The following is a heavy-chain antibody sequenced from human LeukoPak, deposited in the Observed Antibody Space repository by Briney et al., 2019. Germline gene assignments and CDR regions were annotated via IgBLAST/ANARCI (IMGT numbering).Heavy chain of an antibody. J-gene: IGHJ3*02. CDR2: IYPGDSDT. Sequence: AGESLQIPCQGSGSRFTNYWIGWVRQLPGKGLEWMGIIYPGDSDTRYSPSFQGQVIISADKSISTAYLQWSSLQASDTAMYYCARGYVDTAVAFDIWGQGTMVTVSS. V-gene: IGHV5-51*01. CDR3: ARGYVDTAVAFDI. CDR1: GSRFTNYW. D-gene: IGHD5-18*01.